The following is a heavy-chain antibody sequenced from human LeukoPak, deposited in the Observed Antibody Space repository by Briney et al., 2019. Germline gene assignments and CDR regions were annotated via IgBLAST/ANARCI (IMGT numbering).Heavy chain of an antibody. CDR1: GDSISSGDYY. CDR2: ISSSGST. V-gene: IGHV4-61*02. J-gene: IGHJ4*02. Sequence: PSETLSLTCTVSGDSISSGDYYWSWIRQPAGKGLEWIGRISSSGSTNYNPSLKSRVTISVDTSKNQFSLKLSSVTAADTAVYYCARGYGDYGCDWGQGALVTVSS. CDR3: ARGYGDYGCD. D-gene: IGHD4-17*01.